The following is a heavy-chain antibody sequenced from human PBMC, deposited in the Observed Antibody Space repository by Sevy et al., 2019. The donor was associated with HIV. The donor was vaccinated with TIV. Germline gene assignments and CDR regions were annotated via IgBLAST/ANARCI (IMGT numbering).Heavy chain of an antibody. Sequence: SETLSLTCTVSGGSFSSGSYYWSWIRQPPGKGLEWIGYIYYSGSTNYNPSLKSRVTISVDTSKNQFSLKLSSVTAADTAVYYCARGSGWKLFDYWGQGTLVTVSS. J-gene: IGHJ4*02. V-gene: IGHV4-61*01. CDR2: IYYSGST. CDR3: ARGSGWKLFDY. CDR1: GGSFSSGSYY. D-gene: IGHD6-19*01.